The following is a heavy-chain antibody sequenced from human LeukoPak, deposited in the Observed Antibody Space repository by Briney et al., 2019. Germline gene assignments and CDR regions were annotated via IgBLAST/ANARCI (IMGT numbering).Heavy chain of an antibody. CDR3: ARAMYYYDSSGYYYYFDY. D-gene: IGHD3-22*01. CDR1: GYTFTSHG. J-gene: IGHJ4*02. Sequence: ASVNVSCKASGYTFTSHGISWVRQAPGQGLEWMGWINPNSGGTNYAQKFQGRVTMTRDTSISTAYMELSRLRSDDTAVYYCARAMYYYDSSGYYYYFDYWGQGTLVTVSS. CDR2: INPNSGGT. V-gene: IGHV1-2*02.